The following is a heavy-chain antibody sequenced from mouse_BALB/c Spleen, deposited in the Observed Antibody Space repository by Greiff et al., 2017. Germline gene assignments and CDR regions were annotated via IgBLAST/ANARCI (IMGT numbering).Heavy chain of an antibody. Sequence: EVKVVESGGGLVKPGGSLKLSCAASGFTFSDYYMYWVRQTPEKRLEWVATISDGGSYTYYPDSVKGRFTISRDNAKNNLYLQMSSLKSEDTAMYYCARDRSSLLDHWGQGTLVTVSA. J-gene: IGHJ3*01. CDR2: ISDGGSYT. CDR1: GFTFSDYY. CDR3: ARDRSSLLDH. V-gene: IGHV5-4*02. D-gene: IGHD1-2*01.